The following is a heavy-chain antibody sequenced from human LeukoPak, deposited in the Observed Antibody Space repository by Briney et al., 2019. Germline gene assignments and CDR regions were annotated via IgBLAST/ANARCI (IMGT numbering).Heavy chain of an antibody. CDR3: ARNGDGGNGDY. V-gene: IGHV4-34*01. J-gene: IGHJ4*02. Sequence: SETLSLTCAVYGGSFSGYYWSWIRQPPGKGLEWIGEINHSGSTNYNPSLKSRVTFSVDTSKNQFSLKLSSLTAADTAVYYCARNGDGGNGDYWGQGTLVTVSS. CDR2: INHSGST. CDR1: GGSFSGYY. D-gene: IGHD4-23*01.